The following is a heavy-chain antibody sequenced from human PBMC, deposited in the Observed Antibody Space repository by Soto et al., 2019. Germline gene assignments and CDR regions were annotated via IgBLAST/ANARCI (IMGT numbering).Heavy chain of an antibody. CDR1: GGSISSYY. CDR2: IYYSGST. J-gene: IGHJ3*02. CDR3: ARRRRLRYFDWLTQNIDAFDI. V-gene: IGHV4-59*12. Sequence: SETLSLTCTVSGGSISSYYWSWIRQPPGKGLEWIGYIYYSGSTNYNPSLKSRVTISVDTSKNQFSLKLSSVTAADTAVYYCARRRRLRYFDWLTQNIDAFDIWGQGTMVTVSS. D-gene: IGHD3-9*01.